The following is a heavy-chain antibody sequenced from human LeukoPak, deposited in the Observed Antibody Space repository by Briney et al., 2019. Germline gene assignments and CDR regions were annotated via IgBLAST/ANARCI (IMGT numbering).Heavy chain of an antibody. Sequence: SETLSLTCTVSGGSISSGSYYWSWIRQPAGKGLEWIGRIYTSGSTNYNPPLKSRVTISVDTSKNQFSLKLSSVTAADTAVYYCARGDYYDSSGYYSYWFDPWGQGTLVTVSS. D-gene: IGHD3-22*01. J-gene: IGHJ5*02. CDR3: ARGDYYDSSGYYSYWFDP. CDR2: IYTSGST. CDR1: GGSISSGSYY. V-gene: IGHV4-61*02.